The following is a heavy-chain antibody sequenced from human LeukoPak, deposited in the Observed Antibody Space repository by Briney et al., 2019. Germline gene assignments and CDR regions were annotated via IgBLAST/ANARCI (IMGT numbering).Heavy chain of an antibody. V-gene: IGHV1-69*04. Sequence: SVKVSCKASGGTFNNYAINWVRQAPGQGLEWMGRIIPILGVPDYAQRFQGRVTITADISTTTAYMELSSLRSEDTAVYYCARGRYYGSGTYYLDAAYWGQGTLVTVS. CDR3: ARGRYYGSGTYYLDAAY. CDR1: GGTFNNYA. J-gene: IGHJ4*02. CDR2: IIPILGVP. D-gene: IGHD3-10*01.